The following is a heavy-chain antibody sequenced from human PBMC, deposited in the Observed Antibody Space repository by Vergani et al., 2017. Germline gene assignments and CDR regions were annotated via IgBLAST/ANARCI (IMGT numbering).Heavy chain of an antibody. CDR1: GYTFTSYG. Sequence: QVQLVQSGAEVKKPGASVKVSCKASGYTFTSYGISWVRQAPGQGLEWMGWIIPIFGTANYAQKFQGRVTITADESTSTAYMELSSLRSEDTAVYYCARDRSPHDYGDYHNYYYYYYMDVWGKGTTVTVSS. V-gene: IGHV1-69*13. CDR2: IIPIFGTA. D-gene: IGHD4-17*01. J-gene: IGHJ6*03. CDR3: ARDRSPHDYGDYHNYYYYYYMDV.